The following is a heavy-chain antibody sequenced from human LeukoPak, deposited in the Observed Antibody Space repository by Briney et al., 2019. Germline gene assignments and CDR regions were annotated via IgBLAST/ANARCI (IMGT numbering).Heavy chain of an antibody. D-gene: IGHD3-3*01. CDR2: IKQDGSEK. V-gene: IGHV3-7*01. CDR3: ARNINNFWSGYLDYMDV. Sequence: GGSLRLSCAASGFTFSSHWMNWVRQAPGKGLEWVAKIKQDGSEKYYADSVKGRFTISRDNAKNSLYLQLNSLRAEDTAVYYCARNINNFWSGYLDYMDVWGKGTTVTVSS. J-gene: IGHJ6*03. CDR1: GFTFSSHW.